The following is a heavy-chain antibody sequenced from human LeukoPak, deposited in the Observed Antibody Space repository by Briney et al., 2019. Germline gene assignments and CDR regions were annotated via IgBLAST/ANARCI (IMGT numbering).Heavy chain of an antibody. V-gene: IGHV3-48*04. D-gene: IGHD3-3*01. CDR3: ASITIFGPYYFDY. CDR2: ISSSGSTI. J-gene: IGHJ4*02. CDR1: GFTFSSST. Sequence: GGSLRLSCAASGFTFSSSTMNWVRQAPGKGLEWVSYISSSGSTIYYADSVKGRFTISRDNAKNSLYLQMNSLRAEDTAVYYCASITIFGPYYFDYWGQGTLVTVSS.